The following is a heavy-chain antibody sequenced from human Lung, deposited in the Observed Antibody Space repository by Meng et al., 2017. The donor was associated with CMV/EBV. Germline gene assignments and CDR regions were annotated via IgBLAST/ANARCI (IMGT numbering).Heavy chain of an antibody. CDR1: GFTFSSYW. CDR2: IKQDGSEK. Sequence: GGSLRLXXAASGFTFSSYWMSWVRQAPGKGLEWVANIKQDGSEKYYVDSVKGRFTISRDNAKNSLYLQMNSLRAEDTAVYYCARGLTTVTTHWFDPWGQGTLVXVSS. CDR3: ARGLTTVTTHWFDP. J-gene: IGHJ5*02. D-gene: IGHD4-17*01. V-gene: IGHV3-7*01.